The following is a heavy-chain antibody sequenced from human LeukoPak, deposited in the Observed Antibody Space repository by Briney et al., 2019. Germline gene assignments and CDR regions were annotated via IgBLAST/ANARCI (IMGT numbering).Heavy chain of an antibody. CDR3: ARLNGYNPYYYYYMDV. D-gene: IGHD5-24*01. Sequence: GESLKISCKGSGYSFTSYWIGWVRQMPGKGLEWMGIIYPGDSDTRYSPSFQGQVTISADESISTAYLQWSSLKASDTAMYYCARLNGYNPYYYYYMDVWGKGTTVTVSS. CDR1: GYSFTSYW. V-gene: IGHV5-51*01. J-gene: IGHJ6*03. CDR2: IYPGDSDT.